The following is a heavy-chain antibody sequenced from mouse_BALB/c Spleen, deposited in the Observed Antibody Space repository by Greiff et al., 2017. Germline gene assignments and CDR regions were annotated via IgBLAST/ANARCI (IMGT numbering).Heavy chain of an antibody. CDR1: GFTFSSYA. CDR3: ARERGGDGYYHYFDY. Sequence: EVQGVESGGGLVKPGGSLKLSCAASGFTFSSYAMSWVRQSPEKRLEWVAEISSGGSYTYYPDTVTGRFTISRDNAKNTLYLEMSSLRSEDTAMYYCARERGGDGYYHYFDYWGQGTTLTVSS. J-gene: IGHJ2*01. D-gene: IGHD2-3*01. V-gene: IGHV5-9-4*01. CDR2: ISSGGSYT.